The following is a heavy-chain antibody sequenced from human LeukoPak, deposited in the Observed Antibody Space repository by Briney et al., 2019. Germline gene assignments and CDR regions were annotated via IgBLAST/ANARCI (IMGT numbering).Heavy chain of an antibody. V-gene: IGHV4-34*01. CDR1: GGSFSGYY. D-gene: IGHD4/OR15-4a*01. CDR3: ARVVGDYSFDY. CDR2: INPSGST. J-gene: IGHJ4*02. Sequence: SETLSLTCAVYGGSFSGYYWSWIRQPPGKGLEWIGEINPSGSTNYNPSLKSRVTISVDTSKNQFSLKLSSVTAADTAVYYCARVVGDYSFDYWGQGTLVTVSS.